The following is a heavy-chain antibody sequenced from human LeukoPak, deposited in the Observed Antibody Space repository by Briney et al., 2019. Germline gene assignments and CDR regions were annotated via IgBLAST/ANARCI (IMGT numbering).Heavy chain of an antibody. V-gene: IGHV4-39*01. J-gene: IGHJ5*02. D-gene: IGHD3-10*01. CDR3: ARHGIYYGLGSSYGLPNWFDP. Sequence: SETLSLTCTVSGGSISSSSYYWGWIRQPPGKGLEWIGSIYYSGSTYYNPSLKSRVTMSVDRSKNQFSLKLSSVTAADAAVYYCARHGIYYGLGSSYGLPNWFDPWGQGTLVTVSS. CDR1: GGSISSSSYY. CDR2: IYYSGST.